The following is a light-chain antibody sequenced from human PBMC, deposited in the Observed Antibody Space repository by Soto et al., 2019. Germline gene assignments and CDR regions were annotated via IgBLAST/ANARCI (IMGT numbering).Light chain of an antibody. CDR3: QQYGSSLYT. CDR1: QSVSSSY. V-gene: IGKV3-20*01. CDR2: GAS. J-gene: IGKJ2*01. Sequence: EIVLTQSPGTLSLSPGERATLSCRASQSVSSSYLAWYQKKPGQAPRLLIYGASSRATGIPDRFSGSGYGTDFTLTISRLEPEDFAVYYCQQYGSSLYTFGQGTKLEIK.